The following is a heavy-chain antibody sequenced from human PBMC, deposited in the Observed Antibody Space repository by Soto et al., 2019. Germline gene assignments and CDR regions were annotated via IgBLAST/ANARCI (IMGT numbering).Heavy chain of an antibody. D-gene: IGHD6-13*01. CDR1: GFTFSSYG. CDR3: AKGDKAESIAAAGTLFDY. V-gene: IGHV3-30*18. Sequence: QVQLVESGGGVVQPGRSLRLSCAASGFTFSSYGMHWVHQAPGKGLEWVAVISYDGSNKYYADSVKGRFTISRDNSKNTLYLQMNSLRAEDTAVYYCAKGDKAESIAAAGTLFDYWGQGTLVTVSS. CDR2: ISYDGSNK. J-gene: IGHJ4*02.